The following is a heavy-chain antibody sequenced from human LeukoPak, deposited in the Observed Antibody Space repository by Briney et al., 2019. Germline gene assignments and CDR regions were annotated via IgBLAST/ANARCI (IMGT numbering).Heavy chain of an antibody. V-gene: IGHV3-23*01. Sequence: GGSLRLSCAASGSSVSGKFMSWVRQAPGKGLEWVSAISNNGGYTYYADSVKGRFTISRDNSKNTLYLQMNSLRAEDTAVYYCAKSVYYYDSSGYLYWGQGTLVTVSS. CDR2: ISNNGGYT. CDR3: AKSVYYYDSSGYLY. D-gene: IGHD3-22*01. CDR1: GSSVSGKF. J-gene: IGHJ4*02.